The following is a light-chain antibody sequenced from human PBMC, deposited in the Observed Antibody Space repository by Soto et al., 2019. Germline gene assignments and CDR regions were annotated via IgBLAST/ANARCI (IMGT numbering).Light chain of an antibody. CDR2: AAS. V-gene: IGKV3-20*01. Sequence: EVVLTQSPGTLSLSPGERATLSCRASQSVSSSFLAWYQHKPGQAPRLLIYAASSRATGIPDRFSGSGSGTDFTLTISRLESEDFAVYYCQQYGSSPRYTFGQGTKLEIK. J-gene: IGKJ2*01. CDR3: QQYGSSPRYT. CDR1: QSVSSSF.